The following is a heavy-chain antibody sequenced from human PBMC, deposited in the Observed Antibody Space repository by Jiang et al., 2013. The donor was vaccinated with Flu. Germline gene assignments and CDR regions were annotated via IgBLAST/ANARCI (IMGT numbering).Heavy chain of an antibody. CDR1: GGSISSDY. J-gene: IGHJ4*02. CDR2: IHYSGST. CDR3: ARLCSSHSCWRIFDY. D-gene: IGHD2-15*01. Sequence: GPGLVKPSETLALTCTVSGGSISSDYWSWIRQPPGKGLEWIGYIHYSGSTNYNPSLKSRVTVSVDTSKNQFSLNLSSVTAADTAVYYCARLCSSHSCWRIFDYWGQGTLVTVSS. V-gene: IGHV4-59*01.